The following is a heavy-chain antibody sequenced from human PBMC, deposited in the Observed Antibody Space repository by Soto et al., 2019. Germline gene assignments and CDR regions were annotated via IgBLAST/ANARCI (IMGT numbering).Heavy chain of an antibody. J-gene: IGHJ4*02. CDR2: ISDDGSKK. V-gene: IGHV3-30*18. Sequence: QVQLVESGGGVVQPGRSLRLSCAASGFSFNNYAMHWVRQAPGKGLEWVTLISDDGSKKYFADSVQGRFTVSRDNSNNALSLQMNSLKTEDTAVYYCEKSAHPAVVTLYYFDSWGQGTLVTVSS. CDR3: EKSAHPAVVTLYYFDS. CDR1: GFSFNNYA. D-gene: IGHD2-21*02.